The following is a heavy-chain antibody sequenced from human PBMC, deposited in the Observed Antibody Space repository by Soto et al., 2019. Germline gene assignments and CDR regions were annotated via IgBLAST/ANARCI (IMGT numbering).Heavy chain of an antibody. CDR2: IDPSDSYT. Sequence: VESLQNSCKASGGICSIYWIGWVRQIPGKGLEWMGRIDPSDSYTNYSPSFQGHVTISADKSISTAYLQWSSLKASDTAVYYCARLAMATRRGYYGMDVWGQGTTVTVSS. V-gene: IGHV5-10-1*01. CDR3: ARLAMATRRGYYGMDV. D-gene: IGHD5-12*01. J-gene: IGHJ6*02. CDR1: GGICSIYW.